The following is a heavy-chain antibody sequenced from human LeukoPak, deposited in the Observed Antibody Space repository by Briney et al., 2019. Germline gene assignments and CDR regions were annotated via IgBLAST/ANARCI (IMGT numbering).Heavy chain of an antibody. Sequence: ASVKVSCKASGYTFTSYDINWVRQATGQGLEWMGWMNPNSGNTGYAQKFQGRVTMTTDTSTSTAYMELRSLRSDDTAVYYCARALGGSGSPKWYYMDVWGKGTTVTVSS. V-gene: IGHV1-8*02. J-gene: IGHJ6*03. CDR2: MNPNSGNT. D-gene: IGHD1-26*01. CDR1: GYTFTSYD. CDR3: ARALGGSGSPKWYYMDV.